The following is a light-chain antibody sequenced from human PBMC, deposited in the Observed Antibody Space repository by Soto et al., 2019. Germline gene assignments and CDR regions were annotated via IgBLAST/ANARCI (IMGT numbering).Light chain of an antibody. V-gene: IGLV1-40*01. J-gene: IGLJ2*01. CDR2: ANR. CDR3: QSYDSSLSVV. Sequence: QSVLTQPPSVSGAPGQTITMSCTGSGSNVGASYDVHWYQVLPGAGPKLLIYANRNRPSGVPDRFSGSKSGTSASLAITGLQAEDEADYYCQSYDSSLSVVFGGGTKLTVL. CDR1: GSNVGASYD.